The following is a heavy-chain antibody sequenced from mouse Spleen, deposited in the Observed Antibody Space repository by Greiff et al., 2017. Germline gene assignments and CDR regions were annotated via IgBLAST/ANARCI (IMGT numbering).Heavy chain of an antibody. CDR1: GFAFSSYD. CDR2: ISSGGGST. CDR3: ARHDYDDAMDY. D-gene: IGHD2-4*01. V-gene: IGHV5-12-1*01. Sequence: EVKLVESGGGLVKPGGSLKLSCAASGFAFSSYDMSWVRQTPEKRLEWVAYISSGGGSTYYPDTVKGRFTISRDNAKNTLYLQMSSLKSEDTAMYYCARHDYDDAMDYWGQGTSVTVSS. J-gene: IGHJ4*01.